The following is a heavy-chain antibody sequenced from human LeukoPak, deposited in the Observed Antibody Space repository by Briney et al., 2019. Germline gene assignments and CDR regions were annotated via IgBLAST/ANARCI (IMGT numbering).Heavy chain of an antibody. V-gene: IGHV5-51*01. Sequence: GESLQISCKGPGSSFTSYWIGWVRQMPGKGLEWMGIIYPGDSDTRYSPSFQGQVTISADKSISTAYLQWSSLKASDTAMYYCARYSSGWRRYYFDYWGQGTLVTVSS. D-gene: IGHD6-19*01. CDR3: ARYSSGWRRYYFDY. CDR2: IYPGDSDT. J-gene: IGHJ4*02. CDR1: GSSFTSYW.